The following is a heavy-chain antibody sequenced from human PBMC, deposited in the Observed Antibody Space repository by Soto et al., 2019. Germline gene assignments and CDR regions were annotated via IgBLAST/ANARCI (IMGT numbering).Heavy chain of an antibody. D-gene: IGHD3-3*01. Sequence: ETLSLTCTVSGGSFNNDKYYWTWIRQHPGKALEWLAHIFSNDEKSYSTSLKSRLTISKDTSKSQVVLTMTNMDPVDTATYYCARIAWDYDFWSGYYGLFDYWGQGTLVTVSS. V-gene: IGHV2-26*01. J-gene: IGHJ4*02. CDR2: IFSNDEK. CDR3: ARIAWDYDFWSGYYGLFDY. CDR1: GGSFNNDKYY.